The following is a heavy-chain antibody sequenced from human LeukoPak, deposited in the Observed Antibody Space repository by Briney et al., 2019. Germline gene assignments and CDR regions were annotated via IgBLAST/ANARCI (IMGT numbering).Heavy chain of an antibody. V-gene: IGHV3-21*01. CDR1: GFTFSGYS. Sequence: PGGSLRLSCAASGFTFSGYSMNWVRQAPGKGLEWVSYIRSSSNYMYYADSVKGRFTISRDNAKNSLYLQMNSLRAEDTAVYYCARRDGYAEYWGQGTLVTVCS. CDR3: ARRDGYAEY. D-gene: IGHD5-24*01. CDR2: IRSSSNYM. J-gene: IGHJ4*02.